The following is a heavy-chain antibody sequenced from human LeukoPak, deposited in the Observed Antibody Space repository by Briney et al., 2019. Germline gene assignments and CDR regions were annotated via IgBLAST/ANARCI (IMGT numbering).Heavy chain of an antibody. CDR3: ARDYDPYYYDSSGSSYFDY. Sequence: EASVKVSCKASGYTFTSYYMHWVRQAPGQGLEWMGIINPSGGSTSYAQKFQGRVTMTRDTSTSTVYMELSSLRSEDTAAYYCARDYDPYYYDSSGSSYFDYWGQGTLVTVSS. V-gene: IGHV1-46*01. CDR1: GYTFTSYY. J-gene: IGHJ4*02. D-gene: IGHD3-22*01. CDR2: INPSGGST.